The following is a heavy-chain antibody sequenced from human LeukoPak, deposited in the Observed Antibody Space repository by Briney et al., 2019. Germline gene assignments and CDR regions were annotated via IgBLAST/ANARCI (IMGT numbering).Heavy chain of an antibody. CDR1: GFTFSSYS. V-gene: IGHV3-48*01. D-gene: IGHD2-21*02. CDR2: ISSSSSTI. Sequence: GGSLRLSCAASGFTFSSYSMNWVRQAPGKGLEWVSYISSSSSTIYYADSVKGRFTISRDNAKNTLYLQMNSLRAEDTAVYYCASTFENHCGGDCSLDHWGQGTLVTVSS. CDR3: ASTFENHCGGDCSLDH. J-gene: IGHJ4*02.